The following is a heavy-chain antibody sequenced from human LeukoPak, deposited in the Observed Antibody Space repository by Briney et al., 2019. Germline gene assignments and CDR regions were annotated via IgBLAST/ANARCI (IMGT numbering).Heavy chain of an antibody. CDR3: ARDRGYSGMYYYGMDV. D-gene: IGHD5-12*01. Sequence: SQTLSLTCAVSGGSISSGGYSWSWIRQPPGKGLEWIGYIYHSGSTYYNPSLKSRVTISVDRSKNQFSLKLSSVTAADTAAYYCARDRGYSGMYYYGMDVWGQGTTVTVSS. CDR1: GGSISSGGYS. J-gene: IGHJ6*02. CDR2: IYHSGST. V-gene: IGHV4-30-2*01.